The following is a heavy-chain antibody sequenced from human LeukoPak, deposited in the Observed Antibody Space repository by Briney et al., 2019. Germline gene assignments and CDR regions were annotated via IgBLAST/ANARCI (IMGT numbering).Heavy chain of an antibody. D-gene: IGHD2-2*01. CDR1: GFTVSSNY. V-gene: IGHV3-66*01. J-gene: IGHJ4*02. CDR2: IYSCT. CDR3: ARAPTASYYFDY. Sequence: GGSLRLSCAASGFTVSSNYMNWVRQAPGKGLEWVSVIYSCTYYADSVKGRFTISRDNSKNTLYLRMNSLRAEDTAVYYCARAPTASYYFDYWGQGTPVTVSS.